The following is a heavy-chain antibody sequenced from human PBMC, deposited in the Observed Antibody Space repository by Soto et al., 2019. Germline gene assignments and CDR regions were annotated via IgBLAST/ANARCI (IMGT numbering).Heavy chain of an antibody. D-gene: IGHD2-2*01. Sequence: SLRPGCAASGYTLDDYAMYSVRQTPGEGLEWVSGSSGNSGNIGYTGSVKGRITNSRDNAKNSLYLQMDSQRAEDYGLYYCAKDIGYHIQIDHWGHGTLVTVSS. J-gene: IGHJ4*01. V-gene: IGHV3-9*01. CDR2: SSGNSGNI. CDR3: AKDIGYHIQIDH. CDR1: GYTLDDYA.